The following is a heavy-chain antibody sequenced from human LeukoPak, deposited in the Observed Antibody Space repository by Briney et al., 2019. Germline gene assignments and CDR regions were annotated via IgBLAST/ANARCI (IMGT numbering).Heavy chain of an antibody. CDR1: GGTFNTYA. CDR2: IIPLFGTP. J-gene: IGHJ6*03. CDR3: ARAPLLTTVSSDYYYYFMDL. Sequence: SVKVSCKAYGGTFNTYAFSWVRQAPGRGLEWMGGIIPLFGTPNYAQKFQARLTITASESTTTFAMELRGLTSDDTAVYFCARAPLLTTVSSDYYYYFMDLWGTGTMVTVSS. D-gene: IGHD4-17*01. V-gene: IGHV1-69*01.